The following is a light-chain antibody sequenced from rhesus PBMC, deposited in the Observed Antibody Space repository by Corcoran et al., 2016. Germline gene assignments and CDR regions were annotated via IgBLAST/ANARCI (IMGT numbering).Light chain of an antibody. Sequence: EIVMTQSPATLALSPGERATVSCRASQSVSSYLAWYQQKPGRAPRLLIYGASSRATGSPDRFSGSGSGTEFTLSISSLVPEDVGVYFCLQSSNWYSFGQGTKVEIK. CDR3: LQSSNWYS. CDR2: GAS. CDR1: QSVSSY. V-gene: IGKV3-24*04. J-gene: IGKJ2*01.